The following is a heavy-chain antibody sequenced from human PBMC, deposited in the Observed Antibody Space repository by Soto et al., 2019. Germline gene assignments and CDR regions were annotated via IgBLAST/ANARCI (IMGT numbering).Heavy chain of an antibody. CDR2: IIPIFATP. Sequence: QVQLVQSGAEVKKPGSSVKVSCKASGGTFSNSAISWVRQAPGQGLEWMGGIIPIFATPKYAQQFQGRVSMTADESTSTAYMELSSLRSEDTAVYYCARRRGDQEIEVVPAANHFDYWGQGTLVTVSS. D-gene: IGHD2-2*01. CDR1: GGTFSNSA. CDR3: ARRRGDQEIEVVPAANHFDY. V-gene: IGHV1-69*01. J-gene: IGHJ4*02.